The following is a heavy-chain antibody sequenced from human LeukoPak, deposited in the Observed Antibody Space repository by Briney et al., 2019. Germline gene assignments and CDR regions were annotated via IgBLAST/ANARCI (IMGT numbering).Heavy chain of an antibody. Sequence: GGSLRLSCAASGFTFDDCAMNWVRQAPGKGLEWVSYISSSGSTIYYADSVKGRFTISRDNAKNSLYLQMNSLRAEDTAVYYCADYYDSSGYYYWGQGTLVTVSS. J-gene: IGHJ4*02. CDR2: ISSSGSTI. CDR3: ADYYDSSGYYY. V-gene: IGHV3-48*03. CDR1: GFTFDDCA. D-gene: IGHD3-22*01.